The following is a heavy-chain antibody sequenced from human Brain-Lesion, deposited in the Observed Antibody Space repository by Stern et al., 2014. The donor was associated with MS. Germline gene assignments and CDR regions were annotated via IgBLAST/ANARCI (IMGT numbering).Heavy chain of an antibody. CDR3: ARYCSGGSCYFHGLDV. CDR2: LESGGDT. J-gene: IGHJ6*02. Sequence: EVQLVESGGGLMQPGGSLRLSCVASGFTVSSTYMSWVRQAPGKGREWVSGLESGGDTRDGDSVKGRFTISRDTSKNTLYLQMDSLRADDTAVYYCARYCSGGSCYFHGLDVWGQGTTVTVSS. CDR1: GFTVSSTY. D-gene: IGHD2-15*01. V-gene: IGHV3-53*01.